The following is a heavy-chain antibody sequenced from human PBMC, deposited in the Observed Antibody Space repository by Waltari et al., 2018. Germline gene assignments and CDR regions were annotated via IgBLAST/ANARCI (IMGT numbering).Heavy chain of an antibody. J-gene: IGHJ5*02. V-gene: IGHV4-38-2*01. CDR3: ARLSHYYDGRRSSAP. D-gene: IGHD3-22*01. Sequence: QGQLQESGPGRVKPAETRYLTCAVANHSISSFYYWGGIRQPPGKGLEWIGSIYNSGSTSHNTSPTRRVTIPGDTSKTPFSLKLSSVTATDTAVYYCARLSHYYDGRRSSAPWGQGTLVTVSS. CDR2: IYNSGST. CDR1: NHSISSFYY.